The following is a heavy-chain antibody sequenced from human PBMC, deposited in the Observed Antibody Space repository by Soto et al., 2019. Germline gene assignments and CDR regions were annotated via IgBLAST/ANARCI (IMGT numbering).Heavy chain of an antibody. CDR1: GGSISSSPSY. Sequence: QLQLQESGPRLVKPWETLSLTCTVSGGSISSSPSYWGWIRQPPGKGLEWIAIISYSGTAYYNPSLNGRLTISVDTSKNQFSLRLSSVTATDTAVYFCARRNYPYYFDYWGQGILVTVSS. V-gene: IGHV4-39*01. CDR3: ARRNYPYYFDY. J-gene: IGHJ4*02. D-gene: IGHD1-7*01. CDR2: ISYSGTA.